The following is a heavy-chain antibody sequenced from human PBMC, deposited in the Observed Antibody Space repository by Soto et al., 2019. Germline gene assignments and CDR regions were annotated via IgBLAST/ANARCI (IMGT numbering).Heavy chain of an antibody. V-gene: IGHV5-51*01. D-gene: IGHD5-18*01. CDR1: GYSFTSYW. CDR3: ARHMVAAMLYYYGMDV. CDR2: IYPGDSDT. J-gene: IGHJ6*02. Sequence: GESLKISCKGSGYSFTSYWIGWVRQMPGKGLEWMGIIYPGDSDTRYSPSFQGQVTISADKSISTAYLQWSSLKASDTAMYYCARHMVAAMLYYYGMDVWGQGTTVTVSS.